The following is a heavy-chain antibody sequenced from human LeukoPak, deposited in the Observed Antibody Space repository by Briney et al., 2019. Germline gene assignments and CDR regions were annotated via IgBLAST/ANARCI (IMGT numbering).Heavy chain of an antibody. J-gene: IGHJ4*02. CDR1: GYSISSAYY. D-gene: IGHD3-10*01. CDR3: ARDRGVRGEMDF. Sequence: SETLSLTCAVYGYSISSAYYWGWIRQPPGKGLEWIGSILHSGSTYYNPSLKSRVTISVDTSKNHFSLKLTSVTAADTAAYYCARDRGVRGEMDFWGQGTLVTVSS. CDR2: ILHSGST. V-gene: IGHV4-38-2*02.